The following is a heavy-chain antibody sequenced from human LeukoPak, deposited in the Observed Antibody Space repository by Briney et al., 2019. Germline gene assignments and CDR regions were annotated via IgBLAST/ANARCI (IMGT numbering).Heavy chain of an antibody. J-gene: IGHJ4*02. V-gene: IGHV4-34*01. CDR2: INHSGGT. CDR3: ATAMGYAN. Sequence: SETLSLTCTVSGGSISVYYWSWIRQPPGKGLEWIGEINHSGGTSYNPSLKSRVTISVDTSKNQFSLKLTYVTAADTAVYYCATAMGYANWGQGTLVTVSS. CDR1: GGSISVYY. D-gene: IGHD2-2*01.